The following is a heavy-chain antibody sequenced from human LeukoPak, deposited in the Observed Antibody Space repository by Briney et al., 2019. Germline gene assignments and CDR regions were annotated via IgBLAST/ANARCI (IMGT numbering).Heavy chain of an antibody. CDR2: PFTDGTT. CDR3: ARDRPYYDKGDMDV. Sequence: GGSLRLSCAASGFSVSGHYMSWVRQAPGKGLQWVSIPFTDGTTYYADSVGGRFAISRDSYRNTLYLHMTGLRADDTALYFCARDRPYYDKGDMDVWGQGTMVTVSS. D-gene: IGHD3-16*01. J-gene: IGHJ6*02. CDR1: GFSVSGHY. V-gene: IGHV3-53*01.